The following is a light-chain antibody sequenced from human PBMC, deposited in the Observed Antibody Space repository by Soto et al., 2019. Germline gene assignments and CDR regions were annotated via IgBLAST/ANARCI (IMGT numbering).Light chain of an antibody. CDR2: KAS. J-gene: IGKJ1*01. CDR3: QQYNSYSWT. CDR1: QSTTSW. Sequence: DIKMTQSPSTLSASVGDRVTITCRASQSTTSWLAWYQQIPGKAPKLLIYKASSLQSGVPSRFSGSRSGTEFTLTISSLQPDDFATYYCQQYNSYSWTFGQGTKVEIK. V-gene: IGKV1-5*03.